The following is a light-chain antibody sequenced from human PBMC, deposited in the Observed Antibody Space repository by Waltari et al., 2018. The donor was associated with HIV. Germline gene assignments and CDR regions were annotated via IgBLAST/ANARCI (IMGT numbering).Light chain of an antibody. CDR2: KAS. CDR1: QTISSW. J-gene: IGKJ1*01. CDR3: QQYNSYSWT. Sequence: DIVMTQSPDSLSASVGDRVTITCRASQTISSWLAWYQQKPGKPPKLLIYKASSLESGVPSRFSGSGSGTEFTLTISSLQPDDFGTYYCQQYNSYSWTFGQGTKVEIK. V-gene: IGKV1-5*03.